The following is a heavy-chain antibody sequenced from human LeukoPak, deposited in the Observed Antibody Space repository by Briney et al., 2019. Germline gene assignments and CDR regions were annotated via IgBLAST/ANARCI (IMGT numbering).Heavy chain of an antibody. CDR1: GFTFSSYW. Sequence: PGGSLRLSCAASGFTFSSYWMSWVRQAPGKGLEWVANIKQDGSEKYYVDSVKGRFTISRDNAKNSLYLQMNSLRAEDTAVYYCARDRGYSSSWYGGEFDYWGQGTLVTVSS. V-gene: IGHV3-7*01. CDR3: ARDRGYSSSWYGGEFDY. D-gene: IGHD6-13*01. CDR2: IKQDGSEK. J-gene: IGHJ4*02.